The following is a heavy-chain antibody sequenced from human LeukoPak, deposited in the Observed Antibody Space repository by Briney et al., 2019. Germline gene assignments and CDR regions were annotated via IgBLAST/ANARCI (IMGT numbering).Heavy chain of an antibody. Sequence: SGTLSLTCAVSGGSTSSSNWWSWVRQPPGKGLEWIGEIYHSGSTNYNPSLKSRVTISVDKSKNQFSLKLSSVTAADTAVYYCARETIMVRGRRLSYYFDYWGQGTLVTVSS. D-gene: IGHD3-10*01. CDR2: IYHSGST. V-gene: IGHV4-4*02. CDR1: GGSTSSSNW. CDR3: ARETIMVRGRRLSYYFDY. J-gene: IGHJ4*02.